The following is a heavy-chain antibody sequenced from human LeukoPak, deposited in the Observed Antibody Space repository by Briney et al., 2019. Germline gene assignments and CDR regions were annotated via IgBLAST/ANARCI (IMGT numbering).Heavy chain of an antibody. V-gene: IGHV3-30*02. J-gene: IGHJ4*02. CDR1: GFTFSSYG. D-gene: IGHD6-6*01. CDR3: AKDRVGIAARPGLYFDY. Sequence: GSLRLSCAASGFTFSSYGMHWVRQAPGKGLEWVAFIRYDGSNKYYADSVKGRFTISRDNSKNTLYLQMNSLRAEDTAVYYCAKDRVGIAARPGLYFDYWGQGTLVTVSS. CDR2: IRYDGSNK.